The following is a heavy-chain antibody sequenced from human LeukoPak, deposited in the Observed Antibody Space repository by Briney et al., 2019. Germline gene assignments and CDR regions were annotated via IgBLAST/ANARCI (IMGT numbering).Heavy chain of an antibody. J-gene: IGHJ6*02. V-gene: IGHV4-39*01. CDR2: IYYSGNT. CDR1: GGSISSSSYY. Sequence: SETLSLTCTVSGGSISSSSYYWGWIRQPPGKGLEWIGSIYYSGNTYYNPSLRSRVTIYVDMSNNQFSLKLSSVTAADPAVYYCARQMNYYYGIDVWGQGTTVTVSS. CDR3: ARQMNYYYGIDV.